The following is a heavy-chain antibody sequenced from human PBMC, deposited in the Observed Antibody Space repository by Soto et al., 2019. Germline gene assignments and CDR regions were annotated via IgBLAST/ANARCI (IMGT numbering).Heavy chain of an antibody. CDR3: ARVVSYDSSGYYYLYYFDY. V-gene: IGHV4-31*03. D-gene: IGHD3-22*01. CDR2: IYYSGST. Sequence: PSEILYLTCSISGLSISRGGYYWSWIRQHPGKGLEWIGYIYYSGSTYYNPSLKSRVTISVDTSKNQFSLKLSSVTAADTAVYYCARVVSYDSSGYYYLYYFDYWGQGTLVTVSS. J-gene: IGHJ4*02. CDR1: GLSISRGGYY.